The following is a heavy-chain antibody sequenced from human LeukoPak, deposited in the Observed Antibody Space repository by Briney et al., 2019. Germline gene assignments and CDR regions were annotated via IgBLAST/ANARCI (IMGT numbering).Heavy chain of an antibody. CDR1: GFSFSGHW. J-gene: IGHJ4*02. CDR3: ARGPNSNWSGLDF. Sequence: GSLRLSCPASGFSFSGHWMHWARQLPGKGLVWVSRISPTGSTTSYADSVKGRFTVSRDNAKNTLYLQVNNLRAEDTAVYYCARGPNSNWSGLDFWGQGTLLTVSS. V-gene: IGHV3-74*01. D-gene: IGHD6-6*01. CDR2: ISPTGSTT.